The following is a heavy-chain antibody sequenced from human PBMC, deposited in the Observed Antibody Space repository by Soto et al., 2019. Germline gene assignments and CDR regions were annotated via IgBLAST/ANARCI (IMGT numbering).Heavy chain of an antibody. CDR3: ARGIRVIHRGVDY. V-gene: IGHV3-48*02. CDR2: ISSSSSTI. J-gene: IGHJ4*02. D-gene: IGHD3-10*01. Sequence: LRLSCAASGFTFSSYSMNWVRQAPGKGLEWVSYISSSSSTIYYADSVKGRFTISRDNAKNSLYLQMNSLRDEDTAVYYCARGIRVIHRGVDYWGQGTLVTVSS. CDR1: GFTFSSYS.